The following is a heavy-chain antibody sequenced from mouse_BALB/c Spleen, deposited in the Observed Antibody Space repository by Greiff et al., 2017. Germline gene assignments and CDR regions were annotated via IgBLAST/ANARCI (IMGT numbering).Heavy chain of an antibody. J-gene: IGHJ2*01. Sequence: EVQLVESGGGLVKPGGSLKLSCAASGFAFSSYDMSWVRQTPEKRLEWVAYISSGGGSTYYPDTVKGRFTISRDNAKNTLYLQMSSLKSEDTAMYYCARRDYFDYWGQGTTLIVSS. CDR2: ISSGGGST. V-gene: IGHV5-12-1*01. CDR1: GFAFSSYD. CDR3: ARRDYFDY.